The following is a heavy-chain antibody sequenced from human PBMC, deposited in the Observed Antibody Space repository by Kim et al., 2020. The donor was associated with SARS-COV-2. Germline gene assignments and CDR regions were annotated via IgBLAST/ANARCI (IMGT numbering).Heavy chain of an antibody. Sequence: GGSLRLSCAASGFTFSSYAMHWVRQAPGKGLEWVADISYDGSTKYYVDSVKGRFTISRDNSKNSLYLQMNSLRAEDTAVYYCARDIASDRSGRIYFYYGMDVWGQGTTVTVSS. CDR2: ISYDGSTK. D-gene: IGHD3-22*01. CDR3: ARDIASDRSGRIYFYYGMDV. CDR1: GFTFSSYA. V-gene: IGHV3-30*04. J-gene: IGHJ6*02.